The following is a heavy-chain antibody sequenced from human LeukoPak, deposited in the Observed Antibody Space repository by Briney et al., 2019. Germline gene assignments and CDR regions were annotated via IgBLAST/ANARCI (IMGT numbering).Heavy chain of an antibody. J-gene: IGHJ4*02. CDR1: GFTVSSNY. D-gene: IGHD3-9*01. Sequence: PRGSLRLSCAASGFTVSSNYMNWVRQAPGKGLEWVSVIYSGGTTYYADSVKGRFTISRDISRNTLYLQMNSLRVEDTAVYYCARDRPQTETTGYYGDFDYWGQETLVTVSS. CDR2: IYSGGTT. V-gene: IGHV3-53*01. CDR3: ARDRPQTETTGYYGDFDY.